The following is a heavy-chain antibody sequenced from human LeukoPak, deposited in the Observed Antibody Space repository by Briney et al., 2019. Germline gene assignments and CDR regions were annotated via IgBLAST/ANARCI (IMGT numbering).Heavy chain of an antibody. Sequence: SETLSLTCTVSGDSIRNYYWNWIRQPAGKGLEWIGRFYISGSTNYNPSLKSRVTISVDTSKNQFSLKLSSVTAADTAVYYCARGYCSGGSCYSYYYYNYMDVWGKGTTVTVSS. D-gene: IGHD2-15*01. CDR2: FYISGST. V-gene: IGHV4-4*07. CDR1: GDSIRNYY. J-gene: IGHJ6*03. CDR3: ARGYCSGGSCYSYYYYNYMDV.